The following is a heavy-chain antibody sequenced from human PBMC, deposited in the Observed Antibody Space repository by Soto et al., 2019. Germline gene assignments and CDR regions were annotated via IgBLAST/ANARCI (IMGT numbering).Heavy chain of an antibody. D-gene: IGHD6-13*01. Sequence: SETLSLTCTVSGGSISNSDYFWAWMRQPPGKGLEWVGTISHTGSPRYNPSLKSRVTISVDTSKNQFSLKLSSVTAADTAVYYCARVTGQQLGANWFDPWGQGTLVTVSS. J-gene: IGHJ5*02. V-gene: IGHV4-39*07. CDR3: ARVTGQQLGANWFDP. CDR2: ISHTGSP. CDR1: GGSISNSDYF.